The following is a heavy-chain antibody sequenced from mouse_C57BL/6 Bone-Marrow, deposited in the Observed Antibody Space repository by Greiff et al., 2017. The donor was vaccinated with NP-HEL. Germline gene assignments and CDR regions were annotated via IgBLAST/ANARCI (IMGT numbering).Heavy chain of an antibody. V-gene: IGHV1-64*01. CDR3: ARFPFITTVVPDY. J-gene: IGHJ2*01. CDR1: GYTFTSYW. D-gene: IGHD1-1*01. Sequence: QVQLQQPGAELVKPGASVKLSCKASGYTFTSYWMHWVKQRPGQGLAWIGMIHPNSGSTNYNEKFKSKATLTVDKSSSTAYMQLSSLTSEDSAVYYCARFPFITTVVPDYWGQGTTLTVSS. CDR2: IHPNSGST.